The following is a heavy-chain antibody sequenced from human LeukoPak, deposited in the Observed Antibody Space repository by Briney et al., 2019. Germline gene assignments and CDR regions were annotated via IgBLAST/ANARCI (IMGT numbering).Heavy chain of an antibody. D-gene: IGHD2-2*01. CDR2: ITWNSGST. CDR3: AKDACSGTSCSFDY. V-gene: IGHV3-9*01. J-gene: IGHJ4*02. CDR1: GFTFSSYA. Sequence: GRSLRLSCAASGFTFSSYAMHWVRQAPGKGLEWVSGITWNSGSTGYADSVKGRFTISRDNAKNSLFVQMNSLRAEDTALYYCAKDACSGTSCSFDYWGQGTLVTVSS.